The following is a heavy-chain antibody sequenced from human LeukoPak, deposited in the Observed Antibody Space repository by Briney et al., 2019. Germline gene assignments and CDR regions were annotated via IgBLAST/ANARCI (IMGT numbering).Heavy chain of an antibody. D-gene: IGHD6-19*01. CDR3: AKDMAVRWGRGLYSSGWYGEIDY. CDR2: ISWNSGSI. J-gene: IGHJ4*02. Sequence: HSGGSLRLSCAASGFTFDDYAMHWVRQAPGKGLEWVSGISWNSGSIGYADSVKGRFTISRDNAKNSLYLQMNSLRAEDTALYYCAKDMAVRWGRGLYSSGWYGEIDYWGQGTLVTVSS. V-gene: IGHV3-9*01. CDR1: GFTFDDYA.